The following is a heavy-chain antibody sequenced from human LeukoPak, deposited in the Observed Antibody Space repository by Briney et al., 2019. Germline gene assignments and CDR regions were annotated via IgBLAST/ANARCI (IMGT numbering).Heavy chain of an antibody. CDR1: GGSFSGYY. D-gene: IGHD2-15*01. Sequence: SETLSLTCAVYGGSFSGYYWSWIRQPPGKGLEWIGEINHSGSTNYNPSLKSRVTISVDTSKNQFSLKLSSVTAADTAVYYCARGREGVTHLDAFDTWGQGTMVTVSS. CDR3: ARGREGVTHLDAFDT. CDR2: INHSGST. V-gene: IGHV4-34*01. J-gene: IGHJ3*02.